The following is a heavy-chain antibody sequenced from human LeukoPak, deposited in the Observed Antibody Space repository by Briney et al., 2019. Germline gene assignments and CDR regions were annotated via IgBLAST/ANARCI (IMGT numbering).Heavy chain of an antibody. CDR1: GFTFSSYS. CDR2: ISSSSSHI. J-gene: IGHJ6*02. Sequence: PGGSLRLSCAASGFTFSSYSMNWVRQAPGKGLEWVSSISSSSSHIYYADSVKGRFTISRDNAKNSLYLQMNSLRAEDTAVYYCASQGGVVAPAGDYGMDVWGQGTTVTVSS. D-gene: IGHD2-15*01. V-gene: IGHV3-21*01. CDR3: ASQGGVVAPAGDYGMDV.